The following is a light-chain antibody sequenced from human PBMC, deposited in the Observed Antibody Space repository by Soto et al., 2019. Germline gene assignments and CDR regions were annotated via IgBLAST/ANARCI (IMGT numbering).Light chain of an antibody. CDR2: NAS. V-gene: IGKV1-6*01. CDR1: QDIRVG. J-gene: IGKJ1*01. CDR3: LKHYRYQWT. Sequence: AIQMTQSPSSLSASIGDRVTITCRASQDIRVGLGWYQQKPGKAPKLLIYNASTLQSGVPSRFSGSGSGTDFTLIISSLQPEDFATYYCLKHYRYQWTFGQGTKVEIK.